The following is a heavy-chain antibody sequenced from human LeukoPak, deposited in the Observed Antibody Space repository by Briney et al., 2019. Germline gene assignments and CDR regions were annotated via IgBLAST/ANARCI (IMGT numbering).Heavy chain of an antibody. Sequence: ASVKVSCRASGYTFTSYGISWVRQAPGQGLEWMGWISAYNGNTNYAQKLQGRVTMTTDTSTSTAYMELRSLRSEDTAVYYCASSEGERQLWFPHWGQGTLVTVSS. CDR1: GYTFTSYG. CDR3: ASSEGERQLWFPH. J-gene: IGHJ1*01. V-gene: IGHV1-18*01. CDR2: ISAYNGNT. D-gene: IGHD5-18*01.